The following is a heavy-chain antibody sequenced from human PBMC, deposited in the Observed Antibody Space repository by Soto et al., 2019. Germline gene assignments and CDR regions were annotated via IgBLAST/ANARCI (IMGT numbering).Heavy chain of an antibody. Sequence: LSRTCTISGGSISNYYWSWIRQPPGKGLEWIGYIYYSGSTNYNPSLKSRVTISVDTSKNQFSLKLSSVTAADTAMYFCARTDYYDSSGSFGYWGQGTLVTVSS. J-gene: IGHJ4*02. CDR2: IYYSGST. CDR1: GGSISNYY. CDR3: ARTDYYDSSGSFGY. V-gene: IGHV4-59*01. D-gene: IGHD3-22*01.